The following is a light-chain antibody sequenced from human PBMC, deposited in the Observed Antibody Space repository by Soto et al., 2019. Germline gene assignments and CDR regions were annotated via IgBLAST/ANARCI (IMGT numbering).Light chain of an antibody. CDR2: EVV. CDR1: KNDIGVYDF. Sequence: QSVLTQPPSASGFPGQSVTISCTGTKNDIGVYDFVSWCQHHPGKAPRLIIYEVVQRPSGVPDRFSGSKSGNTASLTVSGLQAADEADYFCKSYAGSNTYVFGSGTKLTV. V-gene: IGLV2-8*01. J-gene: IGLJ1*01. CDR3: KSYAGSNTYV.